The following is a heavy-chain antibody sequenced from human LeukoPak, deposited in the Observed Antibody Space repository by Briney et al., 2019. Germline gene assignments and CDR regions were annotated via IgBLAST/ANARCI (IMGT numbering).Heavy chain of an antibody. Sequence: GGSLRLSCAASGFTFSSYAMSWVRQAPGKGLEWVSAISGSGGSTYYADSVKGRFTISRDNSKNTLYLQMNSLRAEDTAVYYCAKDLNYYDSSGYLDWGQGTLVTVSS. D-gene: IGHD3-22*01. V-gene: IGHV3-23*01. CDR2: ISGSGGST. J-gene: IGHJ4*02. CDR3: AKDLNYYDSSGYLD. CDR1: GFTFSSYA.